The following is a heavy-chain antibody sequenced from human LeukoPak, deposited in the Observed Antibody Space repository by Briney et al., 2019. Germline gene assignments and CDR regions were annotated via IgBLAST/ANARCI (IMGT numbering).Heavy chain of an antibody. D-gene: IGHD6-25*01. Sequence: GRSLRLSCAASGFNFDNYAMHWVRQAPGKGLEWLSIISWNSGYIGYADSVKGRFTISRDNAKKSLDLQMNSLRAEDTAFYYCGIVRGTYSSGYFFDYWGQGTLVTVSS. CDR3: GIVRGTYSSGYFFDY. J-gene: IGHJ4*02. CDR1: GFNFDNYA. CDR2: ISWNSGYI. V-gene: IGHV3-9*01.